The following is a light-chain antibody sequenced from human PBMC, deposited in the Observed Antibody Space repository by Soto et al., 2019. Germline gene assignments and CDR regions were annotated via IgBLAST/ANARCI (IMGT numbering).Light chain of an antibody. CDR3: GTWDSSLGAPVV. CDR2: ENN. CDR1: SSNIGNNY. Sequence: QAVVTQPPSVSAAPGQKVTISCSGTSSNIGNNYVSWYQQLPGTAPKLLIYENNKRPSGIPDRFSGSKSGTSASLGITGLQTGDEADYYCGTWDSSLGAPVVFGGGTKVTVL. J-gene: IGLJ2*01. V-gene: IGLV1-51*02.